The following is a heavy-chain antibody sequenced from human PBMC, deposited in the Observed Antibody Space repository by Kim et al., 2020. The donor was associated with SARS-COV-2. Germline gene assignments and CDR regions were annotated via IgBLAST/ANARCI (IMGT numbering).Heavy chain of an antibody. V-gene: IGHV1-2*02. D-gene: IGHD6-6*01. Sequence: ASVKVSCKASGYTFTGYYMHWVRQAPGQGLEWMGWINPNSGGTNYAQKFQGRVTMTRDTSISTAYMELSRLRSDDTAVYYCATDLEGYSSSLRDAFDIWGQGTMVTVSS. CDR2: INPNSGGT. J-gene: IGHJ3*02. CDR3: ATDLEGYSSSLRDAFDI. CDR1: GYTFTGYY.